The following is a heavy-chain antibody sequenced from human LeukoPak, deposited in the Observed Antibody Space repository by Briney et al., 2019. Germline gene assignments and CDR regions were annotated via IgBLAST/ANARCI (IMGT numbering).Heavy chain of an antibody. J-gene: IGHJ6*04. CDR2: IYYSGST. V-gene: IGHV4-59*01. Sequence: SETLSLTCTVSGGSISSYYWSWIRQPPGKGLEWIGYIYYSGSTNYNPSLKSRVTISVDTSKNQFSLKLSSVTAADTAVYYCARDICGGDCYFVDVWGKGTTVTVSP. D-gene: IGHD2-21*01. CDR3: ARDICGGDCYFVDV. CDR1: GGSISSYY.